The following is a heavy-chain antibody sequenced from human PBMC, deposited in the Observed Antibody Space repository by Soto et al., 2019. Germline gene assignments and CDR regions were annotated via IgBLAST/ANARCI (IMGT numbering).Heavy chain of an antibody. J-gene: IGHJ3*02. CDR1: GGSISSSSYY. Sequence: QLQLQESGPGLVKPSETLSITCSVSGGSISSSSYYWGWIRQPPGKGLEWIGSLYYVGNTYHNPSLERRVPISVDMSRNQFSLKLSSVTAADTAVYYCASIPSGNYYKVSSWTPGYAFDIWGQGTMVTVSS. CDR2: LYYVGNT. V-gene: IGHV4-39*01. CDR3: ASIPSGNYYKVSSWTPGYAFDI. D-gene: IGHD1-26*01.